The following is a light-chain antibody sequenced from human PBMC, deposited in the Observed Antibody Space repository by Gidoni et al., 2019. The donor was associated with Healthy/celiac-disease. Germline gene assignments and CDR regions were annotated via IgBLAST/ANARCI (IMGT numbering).Light chain of an antibody. J-gene: IGKJ1*01. CDR2: GAS. V-gene: IGKV3-20*01. Sequence: LSCRASQSVSSSYLAWYQQKPGQAPRLLIYGASSRATGIPDRFSGSGSGTDFTLTISRLEPEDFAVYYCQQYGNSPQTFGQGTKVEIK. CDR1: QSVSSSY. CDR3: QQYGNSPQT.